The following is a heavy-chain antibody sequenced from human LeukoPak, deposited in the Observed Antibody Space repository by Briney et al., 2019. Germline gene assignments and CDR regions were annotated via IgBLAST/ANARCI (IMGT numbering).Heavy chain of an antibody. V-gene: IGHV3-48*04. Sequence: GGSLRLSCVASGFTLSDYCMHWVRQAPGKGLEWVSYISSSGSTIYYADSLKGRFTISRDNAKNSLYLQMDSLRAEDTAIYYCARELNYYFDYWGQGTLVTVSS. J-gene: IGHJ4*02. D-gene: IGHD2-8*01. CDR3: ARELNYYFDY. CDR1: GFTLSDYC. CDR2: ISSSGSTI.